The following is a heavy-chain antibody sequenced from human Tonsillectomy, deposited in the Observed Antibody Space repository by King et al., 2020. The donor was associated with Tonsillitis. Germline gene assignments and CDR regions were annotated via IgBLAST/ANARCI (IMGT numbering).Heavy chain of an antibody. CDR2: IYYSGST. D-gene: IGHD6-19*01. V-gene: IGHV4-39*01. CDR3: ARRNSGWSYYYYGMDV. Sequence: LQLQESGPGLVKPSETLSLTCTVSGGSISSNSYYWGWIRQPPGKGLEWIGSIYYSGSTYYNPSLKSRVTISVDTSKNQFSLKLSSVTAADTAVYYCARRNSGWSYYYYGMDVWGQGTTVTVSS. J-gene: IGHJ6*02. CDR1: GGSISSNSYY.